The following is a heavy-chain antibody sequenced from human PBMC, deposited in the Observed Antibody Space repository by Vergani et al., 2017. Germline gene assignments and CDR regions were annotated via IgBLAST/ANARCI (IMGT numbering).Heavy chain of an antibody. Sequence: QVQLQESGPGLVKPSQTLSLTCTVSGGSISSGDYYWSWIRQPPGKGLEWIGYIYYSGSTNYNPSLKSRVTISVDTSKNQFSLKLSSVTAADTAVYYCARALTGYYQYYYGMDVWGQGTTVTVSS. CDR3: ARALTGYYQYYYGMDV. J-gene: IGHJ6*02. V-gene: IGHV4-30-4*08. CDR2: IYYSGST. CDR1: GGSISSGDYY. D-gene: IGHD3-9*01.